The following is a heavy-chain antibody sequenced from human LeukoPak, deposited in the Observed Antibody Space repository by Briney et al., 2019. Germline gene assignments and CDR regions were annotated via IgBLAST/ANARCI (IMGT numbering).Heavy chain of an antibody. CDR3: ARDLYYSGSGRTHEY. CDR1: GFTFSSYS. D-gene: IGHD3-10*01. Sequence: GGSLRLSCAASGFTFSSYSMNGVRQAPGKGREWVSYIISSSITIYYADSVKVRFTISRDNAKNSLYLQMNRLRAEDTAVYYCARDLYYSGSGRTHEYWGQGPLVTVSS. J-gene: IGHJ4*02. V-gene: IGHV3-48*01. CDR2: IISSSITI.